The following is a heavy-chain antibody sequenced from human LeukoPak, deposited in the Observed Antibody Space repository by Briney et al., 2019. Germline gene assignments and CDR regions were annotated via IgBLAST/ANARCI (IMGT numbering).Heavy chain of an antibody. CDR3: TSFITENDY. CDR2: IRSKADSYAT. D-gene: IGHD3-10*01. CDR1: GVTFNGSA. Sequence: GGSLKLSCAASGVTFNGSAMHWVRQASGKGLEWVGRIRSKADSYATAYAASAKGRFIISRDDSKNTAYLQMNSLKTEDTAVYYCTSFITENDYWGQGTLVTVSS. V-gene: IGHV3-73*01. J-gene: IGHJ4*02.